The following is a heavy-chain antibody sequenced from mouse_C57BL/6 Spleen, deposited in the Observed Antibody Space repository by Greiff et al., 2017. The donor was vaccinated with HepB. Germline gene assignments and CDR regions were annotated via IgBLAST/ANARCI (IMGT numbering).Heavy chain of an antibody. J-gene: IGHJ1*03. Sequence: QVHVKQSGAELARPGASVKMSCKASGYTFTSYTMHWVKQRPGQGLEWIGYINPSSGYTRYNQKFKDKATLTADKSSSTAYMQLNSLTSEVSAVYYCARDRDWDRYFDVWGTGTTVTVS. CDR2: INPSSGYT. D-gene: IGHD4-1*01. CDR3: ARDRDWDRYFDV. CDR1: GYTFTSYT. V-gene: IGHV1-4*01.